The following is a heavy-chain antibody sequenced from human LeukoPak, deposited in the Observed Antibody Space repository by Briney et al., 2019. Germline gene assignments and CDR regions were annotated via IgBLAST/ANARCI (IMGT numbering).Heavy chain of an antibody. Sequence: GGSLRLSCAASGFSFSSHAMCWVRQAPGKGLEWVSSISSSSSYIYYADSVKGRFTISRDNAKNSLYLQMNSLRAEDTAVYYCAKEDLDIVVVVAATPSDYWGQGTLVTVSS. V-gene: IGHV3-21*04. CDR2: ISSSSSYI. J-gene: IGHJ4*02. CDR3: AKEDLDIVVVVAATPSDY. CDR1: GFSFSSHA. D-gene: IGHD2-15*01.